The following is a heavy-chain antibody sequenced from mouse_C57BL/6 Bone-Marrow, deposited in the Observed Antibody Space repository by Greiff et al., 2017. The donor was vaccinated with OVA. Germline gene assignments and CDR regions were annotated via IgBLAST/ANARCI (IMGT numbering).Heavy chain of an antibody. Sequence: QVQLKESGAELARPGASVKMSCKASGYTFTSYTMHWVKQRPGQGLEWIGYINPSSGYTKYNQKFKDKATLTADKSSSTAYMQLSSLTSEDSAVYYCARGKYYYGSSGYYAMDYWGQGTSVTVSS. D-gene: IGHD1-1*01. CDR2: INPSSGYT. J-gene: IGHJ4*01. CDR3: ARGKYYYGSSGYYAMDY. CDR1: GYTFTSYT. V-gene: IGHV1-4*01.